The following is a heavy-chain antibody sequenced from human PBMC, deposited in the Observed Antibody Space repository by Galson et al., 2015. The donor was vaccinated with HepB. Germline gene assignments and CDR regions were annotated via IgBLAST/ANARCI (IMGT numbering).Heavy chain of an antibody. CDR1: DGSISNYY. J-gene: IGHJ4*02. D-gene: IGHD4-23*01. V-gene: IGHV4-59*01. CDR2: IFYIGST. Sequence: TLSLTCTISDGSISNYYWSWIRQPPGKGLEWIGYIFYIGSTFYNPSLNSRVAISLDTSKSQFSLKLNSVTAADTAIYYCARGGQYGGNPFDYWGQGTLVTVSS. CDR3: ARGGQYGGNPFDY.